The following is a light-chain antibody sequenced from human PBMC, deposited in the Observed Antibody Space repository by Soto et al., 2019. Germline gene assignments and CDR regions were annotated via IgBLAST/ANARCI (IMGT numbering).Light chain of an antibody. V-gene: IGKV2D-29*01. CDR3: LQTTQFPWT. CDR1: QSLLNSGGKTY. J-gene: IGKJ1*01. CDR2: EVF. Sequence: DIVMTQSPLSLSVTPGQPASISCKSSQSLLNSGGKTYFYWYLQKPGQPPQLLIYEVFNRFSGVPDRFSGSGSGTDFTLNISRVEAEDVGFYYCLQTTQFPWTFGQGTKVEIK.